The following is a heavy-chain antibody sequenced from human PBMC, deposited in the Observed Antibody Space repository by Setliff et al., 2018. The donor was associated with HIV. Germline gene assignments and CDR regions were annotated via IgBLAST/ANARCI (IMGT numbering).Heavy chain of an antibody. Sequence: SVKVSCKSSGGTFGSYGINWVIQAPGQGIEWXGGIIPVSYTTNYAQKFQGRVTITADASTRTAYMELSSLRSEDKAVYYCVFWAHXXTWPFDYWGQGTLDTVSS. V-gene: IGHV1-69*13. CDR1: GGTFGSYG. CDR3: VFWAHXXTWPFDY. J-gene: IGHJ4*02. D-gene: IGHD3-3*01. CDR2: IIPVSYTT.